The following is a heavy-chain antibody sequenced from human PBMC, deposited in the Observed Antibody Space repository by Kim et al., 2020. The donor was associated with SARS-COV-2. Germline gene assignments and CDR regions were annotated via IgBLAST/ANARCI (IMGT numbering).Heavy chain of an antibody. J-gene: IGHJ3*02. D-gene: IGHD6-13*01. Sequence: GESLKISCKGSGYSFTSYWIGWVRQMPGKGLEWMGIIYPGDSDTRYSPSFQGQVTISADKSISTAYLQWSSLKASDTAMYYCARHVVAAAGTIGAFDIWGQGTMVTVSS. V-gene: IGHV5-51*01. CDR2: IYPGDSDT. CDR1: GYSFTSYW. CDR3: ARHVVAAAGTIGAFDI.